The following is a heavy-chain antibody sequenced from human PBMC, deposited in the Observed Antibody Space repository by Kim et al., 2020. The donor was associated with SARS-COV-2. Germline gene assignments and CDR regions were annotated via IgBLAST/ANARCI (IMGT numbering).Heavy chain of an antibody. Sequence: SETLSLTCAVYGGSFSGYYWSWIRQPPGKGLEWIGEINHSGSTNYNPSLKSRVTISVDTSKNQFSLKLSSVTAADTAVYYCASEQIAAAGNFTYNYWGQG. CDR3: ASEQIAAAGNFTYNY. V-gene: IGHV4-34*01. CDR2: INHSGST. D-gene: IGHD6-13*01. J-gene: IGHJ4*02. CDR1: GGSFSGYY.